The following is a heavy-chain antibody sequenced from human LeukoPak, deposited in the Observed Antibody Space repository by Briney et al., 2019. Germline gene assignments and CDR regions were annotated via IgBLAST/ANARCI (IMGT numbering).Heavy chain of an antibody. CDR2: ISSSGFTI. CDR1: GFTFSDYH. V-gene: IGHV3-11*01. Sequence: GGSLRLSCAASGFTFSDYHMNWLRRAPGKGLEWVSYISSSGFTIYFADSVKGRFTICRDNDKNSLYLQMDSLRAEDTAVYFCARGDRAMKHDAFDIWGQGTMVTVSS. J-gene: IGHJ3*02. CDR3: ARGDRAMKHDAFDI. D-gene: IGHD5-18*01.